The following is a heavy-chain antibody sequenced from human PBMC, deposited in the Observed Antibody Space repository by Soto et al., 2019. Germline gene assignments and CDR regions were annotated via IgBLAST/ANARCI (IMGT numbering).Heavy chain of an antibody. D-gene: IGHD2-2*01. J-gene: IGHJ4*02. CDR3: ATLPRTIERTPAAIWSFDS. CDR1: GYSLSDLS. V-gene: IGHV1-24*01. CDR2: LDAEDGET. Sequence: ASVKVSCKVSGYSLSDLSIHWVRQAPGKGLEWMGGLDAEDGETIYAQKLQGRGTMTEDTSTDTAYMELSSLTSEDTAMYYCATLPRTIERTPAAIWSFDSWGQGTLLTVS.